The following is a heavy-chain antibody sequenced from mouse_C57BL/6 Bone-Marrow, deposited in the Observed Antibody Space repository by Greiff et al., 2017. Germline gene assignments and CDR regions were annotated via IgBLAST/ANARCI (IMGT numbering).Heavy chain of an antibody. CDR2: ILPGSGST. CDR3: TRLGILWLQPYYFDY. CDR1: GYTFTGYW. Sequence: QVQLKESGAELMKPGASVKLSCKATGYTFTGYWIEWVKQRPGHGLEWIGEILPGSGSTNYNEKFKGKATFTADTSSNTAYMQLSSLTTGDSAIYYGTRLGILWLQPYYFDYWGQNATLTDSS. D-gene: IGHD2-2*01. J-gene: IGHJ2*01. V-gene: IGHV1-9*01.